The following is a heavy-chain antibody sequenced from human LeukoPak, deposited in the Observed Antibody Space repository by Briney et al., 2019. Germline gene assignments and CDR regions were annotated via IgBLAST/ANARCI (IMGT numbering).Heavy chain of an antibody. CDR1: GYTFTSYG. Sequence: EASVKVSCKASGYTFTSYGISWVRQAPGQGLEWMGWISAYNGNTNYAQKLQGRVTMTTDTSTSTAYMELRSLRSDDTAVYYCVRGRHGPGYYGSGSYYPTSFDYWGQGTLVTVSS. CDR3: VRGRHGPGYYGSGSYYPTSFDY. CDR2: ISAYNGNT. D-gene: IGHD3-10*01. J-gene: IGHJ4*02. V-gene: IGHV1-18*01.